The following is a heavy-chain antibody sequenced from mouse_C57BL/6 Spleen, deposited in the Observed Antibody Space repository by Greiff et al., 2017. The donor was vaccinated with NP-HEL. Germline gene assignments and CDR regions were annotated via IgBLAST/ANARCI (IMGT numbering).Heavy chain of an antibody. CDR3: ATYYGSSYSFDY. Sequence: QVQLQQSGAELVKPGASVKIPCKASGYLFSSYWSNWVKQRPGKGLEWIGQFYPGDGDTNYNGKFKGKATLTADKSSSTAYMQLSNLTSEDSAVYFCATYYGSSYSFDYWGQGTTLTVSS. V-gene: IGHV1-80*01. CDR1: GYLFSSYW. J-gene: IGHJ2*01. D-gene: IGHD1-1*01. CDR2: FYPGDGDT.